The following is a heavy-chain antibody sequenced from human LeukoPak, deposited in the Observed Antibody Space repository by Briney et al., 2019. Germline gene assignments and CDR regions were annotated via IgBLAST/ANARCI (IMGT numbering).Heavy chain of an antibody. D-gene: IGHD3-16*01. J-gene: IGHJ6*02. CDR3: ARRPRGTGHYGMDV. CDR1: GGSFSGYY. Sequence: EPSETLSLTCAVYGGSFSGYYWSWIRQPPGKGLEWIGEINHSGSTNYNPSPKSRVTISVDTSKNQFSLKLSSVTAADTAVYYCARRPRGTGHYGMDVWGQGTTVTVSS. V-gene: IGHV4-34*01. CDR2: INHSGST.